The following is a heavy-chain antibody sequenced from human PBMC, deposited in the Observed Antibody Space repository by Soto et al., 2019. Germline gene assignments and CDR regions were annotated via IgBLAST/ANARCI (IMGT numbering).Heavy chain of an antibody. CDR3: AHKLYSYGFR. CDR2: IYWDDDK. V-gene: IGHV2-5*02. Sequence: QITLKESGPTLVKPTQTLTLTCTFSGFSLSTSGVSVGWIRQPPGKALEWLALIYWDDDKRYSPSLKIRLTITKDTSKNQVFLTMTNMDPVDTATYYCAHKLYSYGFRWGQGTLVTVSS. D-gene: IGHD5-18*01. J-gene: IGHJ4*02. CDR1: GFSLSTSGVS.